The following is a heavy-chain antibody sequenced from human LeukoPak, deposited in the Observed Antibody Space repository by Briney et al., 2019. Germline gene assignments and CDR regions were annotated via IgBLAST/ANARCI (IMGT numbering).Heavy chain of an antibody. CDR1: GGSISSYY. CDR2: IYYSGST. D-gene: IGHD3-3*01. CDR3: ARGAPDFWSGYFFDY. J-gene: IGHJ4*02. V-gene: IGHV4-59*01. Sequence: KPSETLSLTCTVSGGSISSYYWSWIRQPPGKGLEWIGYIYYSGSTNYNPSLKSRVTISVDTSKNQFSLKLSSVTAADTAVYYCARGAPDFWSGYFFDYWGQGTLVTVSS.